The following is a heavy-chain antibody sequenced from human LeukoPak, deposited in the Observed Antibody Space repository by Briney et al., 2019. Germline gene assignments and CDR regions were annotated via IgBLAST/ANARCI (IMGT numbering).Heavy chain of an antibody. V-gene: IGHV3-21*04. CDR3: AKESRLTHVNGAFDI. CDR1: GFTFSTYG. J-gene: IGHJ3*02. D-gene: IGHD1-14*01. CDR2: ISSSSSYI. Sequence: PGGSLRLSCAASGFTFSTYGMNWVRQAPGKGLEWVSCISSSSSYIYYADSVKGRFTISRDNSKNTLYLQMNSLRAEDTAVYYCAKESRLTHVNGAFDIWGQGTMVTVSS.